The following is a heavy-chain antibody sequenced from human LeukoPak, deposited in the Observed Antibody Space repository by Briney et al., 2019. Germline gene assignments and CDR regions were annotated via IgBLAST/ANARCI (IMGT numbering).Heavy chain of an antibody. Sequence: SGPTLVNPTQTLTLTCTFSGFSLSTSGMCVSWIRQPPGEALEWLARIDWDDDKYYSTSLKTRLTISKDTSKNQVVLTMTNMDPVDTATYYCARIQDYGSGSYYNGNWFDPWGQGTLVTVSS. CDR2: IDWDDDK. CDR3: ARIQDYGSGSYYNGNWFDP. D-gene: IGHD3-10*01. V-gene: IGHV2-70*11. J-gene: IGHJ5*02. CDR1: GFSLSTSGMC.